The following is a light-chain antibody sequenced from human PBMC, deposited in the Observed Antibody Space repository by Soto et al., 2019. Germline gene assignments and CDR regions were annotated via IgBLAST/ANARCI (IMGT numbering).Light chain of an antibody. CDR1: QSVSTS. CDR2: DAS. Sequence: EIVLTQSPVTLSLSPGERATLSYKASQSVSTSLPWHQVKPGQAPRLLIYDASRKASRVPARFSGSGSGTDFTLPTSSLEPEDFALYYCQQRNAWPPITFGQGTLLEI. CDR3: QQRNAWPPIT. V-gene: IGKV3-11*01. J-gene: IGKJ5*01.